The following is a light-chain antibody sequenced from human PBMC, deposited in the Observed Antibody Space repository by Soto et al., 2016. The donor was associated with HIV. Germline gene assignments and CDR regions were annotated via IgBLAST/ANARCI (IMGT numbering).Light chain of an antibody. Sequence: SYELTQPPSVSVAPGKTARITCGGNNIGSKSVHWYQQKPGQAPVLVVYDDSDWPSGIPERFSGSNSGNTATLTISRVEAGDEADYYCQVWDSTSDHSLFGGGTKLTVL. CDR1: NIGSKS. CDR3: QVWDSTSDHSL. V-gene: IGLV3-21*03. J-gene: IGLJ2*01. CDR2: DDS.